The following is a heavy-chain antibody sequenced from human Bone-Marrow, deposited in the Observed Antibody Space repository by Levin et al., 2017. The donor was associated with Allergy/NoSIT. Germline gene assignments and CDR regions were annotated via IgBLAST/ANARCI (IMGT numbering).Heavy chain of an antibody. J-gene: IGHJ3*02. CDR3: ARDFNAFDI. CDR2: ISYDGDNK. V-gene: IGHV3-30-3*01. Sequence: QPGGSLRLSCAASGFPFSGYPMDWVRQAPGKGLEWVASISYDGDNKYYADSVKGRFTISRDNSKNTLYLQMNSLRAEDTALYYCARDFNAFDIWGQGTMVTISS. CDR1: GFPFSGYP.